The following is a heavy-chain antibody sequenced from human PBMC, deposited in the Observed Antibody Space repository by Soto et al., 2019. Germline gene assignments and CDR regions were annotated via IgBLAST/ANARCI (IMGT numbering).Heavy chain of an antibody. CDR2: IESTTDGGTT. V-gene: IGHV3-15*04. CDR3: TTRGSGGSGAGVFDY. J-gene: IGHJ4*02. Sequence: EVQLVESGGGLVKPGGSLRLSCAASGFTFSNAWMTWVRQAPGKGLEWVGRIESTTDGGTTDYAAPVKGRFTISRDDSKNTLYLQMNSLKSEDTAIYYCTTRGSGGSGAGVFDYWGQGTLVTVSS. D-gene: IGHD6-19*01. CDR1: GFTFSNAW.